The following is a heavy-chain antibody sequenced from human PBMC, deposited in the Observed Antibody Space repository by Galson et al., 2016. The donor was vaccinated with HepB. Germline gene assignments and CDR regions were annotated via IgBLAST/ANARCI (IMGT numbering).Heavy chain of an antibody. Sequence: SLRLSCAASGFTFSNYAMNWVRQAPGKGLEWVSGISGSGGITYYADSVKGRFTISRDNSKNTLYLQMISLRAEDTAVYYCAKRGQQLGKDAFDVWGQGTLVTVSS. CDR1: GFTFSNYA. J-gene: IGHJ3*01. CDR3: AKRGQQLGKDAFDV. CDR2: ISGSGGIT. D-gene: IGHD6-13*01. V-gene: IGHV3-23*01.